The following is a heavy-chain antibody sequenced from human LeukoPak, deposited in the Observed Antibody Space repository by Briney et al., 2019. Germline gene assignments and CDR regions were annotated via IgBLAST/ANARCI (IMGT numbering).Heavy chain of an antibody. J-gene: IGHJ4*02. CDR2: IYYSGST. D-gene: IGHD3-22*01. V-gene: IGHV4-39*01. CDR1: GGSISSSSYY. CDR3: ARLRAYYYDSSGFDY. Sequence: SETLSLTCTVSGGSISSSSYYWGWIRQPPGKGLEWTGSIYYSGSTYYNPSLKSRVTISVDTSKNQFSLKLSSVTAADTAVYYCARLRAYYYDSSGFDYWGQGTLVTVSS.